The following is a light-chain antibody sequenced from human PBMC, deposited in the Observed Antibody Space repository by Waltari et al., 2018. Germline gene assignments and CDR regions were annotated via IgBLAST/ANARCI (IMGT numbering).Light chain of an antibody. CDR1: QSVRSSY. CDR2: GAS. J-gene: IGKJ1*01. V-gene: IGKV3-20*01. CDR3: QQYGSSPTRT. Sequence: EIVLTQSPGTLSLSPGERATLSCRASQSVRSSYLAWYQQKPGQAPRLLIYGASSRATGIPYRFSGSGSGTDFTLTISRLEPEDFAVYYCQQYGSSPTRTFGQGTKVEIK.